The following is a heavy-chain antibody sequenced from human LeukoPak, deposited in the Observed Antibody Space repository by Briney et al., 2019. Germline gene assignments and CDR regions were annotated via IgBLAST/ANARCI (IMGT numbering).Heavy chain of an antibody. J-gene: IGHJ4*02. V-gene: IGHV3-33*01. CDR3: ARAPYTTGRSFYLDS. CDR2: IWYDGSKT. CDR1: GFPFRNYG. D-gene: IGHD2-2*02. Sequence: GGSLRLSCAASGFPFRNYGMHWVRQAPGKGLEWVAIIWYDGSKTYYADSVNGRFTISRDDFSNTLYLQMNSLRAEDTALYFCARAPYTTGRSFYLDSWGQGTLVTVSS.